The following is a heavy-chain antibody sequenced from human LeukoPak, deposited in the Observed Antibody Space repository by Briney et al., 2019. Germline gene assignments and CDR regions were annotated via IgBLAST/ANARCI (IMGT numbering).Heavy chain of an antibody. D-gene: IGHD3-3*01. CDR1: GFTFSSYW. CDR3: ARIVTAYYDFWSGYYRRNWFDP. CDR2: IKQDGSEK. V-gene: IGHV3-7*01. J-gene: IGHJ5*02. Sequence: PGGSLRLSCAASGFTFSSYWMSWVRQAPGKGLEWVANIKQDGSEKYYVDSVKGQFTISRDNAKNSLDLQMNSLRAEDTAVYYCARIVTAYYDFWSGYYRRNWFDPWGQGTLVTVSS.